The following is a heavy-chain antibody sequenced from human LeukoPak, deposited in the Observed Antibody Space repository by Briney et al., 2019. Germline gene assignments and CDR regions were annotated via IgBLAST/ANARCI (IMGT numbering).Heavy chain of an antibody. CDR3: ARGRSSGGTPPLDY. V-gene: IGHV1-2*02. Sequence: VASVKVSCKASGYTFTGYYMHWVRQAPGQGLEWMGWINPNSGGTNYAQKFQGRVTMTRDTSISTAYMELSRLRSDDTAVYYCARGRSSGGTPPLDYWGQGTLVTVSS. D-gene: IGHD6-19*01. J-gene: IGHJ4*02. CDR1: GYTFTGYY. CDR2: INPNSGGT.